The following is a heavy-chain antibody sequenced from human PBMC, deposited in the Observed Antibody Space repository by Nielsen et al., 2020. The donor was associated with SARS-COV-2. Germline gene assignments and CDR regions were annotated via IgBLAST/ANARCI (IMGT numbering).Heavy chain of an antibody. CDR1: GFTFDDYA. D-gene: IGHD6-13*01. Sequence: SLKISCAASGFTFDDYAMHWVRQAPGKGLEWVPGISWNSGSIGYADSVKGRFTISRDNAKNSLYLQMNSLRAEDTALYYCAKAPNPLAAAGYYYFDYWGQGTLVTVSS. CDR3: AKAPNPLAAAGYYYFDY. CDR2: ISWNSGSI. V-gene: IGHV3-9*01. J-gene: IGHJ4*02.